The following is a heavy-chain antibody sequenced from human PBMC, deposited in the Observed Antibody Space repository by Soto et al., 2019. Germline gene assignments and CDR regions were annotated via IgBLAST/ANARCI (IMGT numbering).Heavy chain of an antibody. J-gene: IGHJ4*01. Sequence: XVSLWLPCAASGFSFSNDEMGWVRQDPGKGLEWLSSIIGTGSKTSYADSVKGRFTIFRDNPKNTLFLQMNSLRAEDTAVYYCVRDLNRMSTVARGFWGHGTLVTVSS. D-gene: IGHD4-17*01. CDR2: IIGTGSKT. V-gene: IGHV3-23*01. CDR1: GFSFSNDE. CDR3: VRDLNRMSTVARGF.